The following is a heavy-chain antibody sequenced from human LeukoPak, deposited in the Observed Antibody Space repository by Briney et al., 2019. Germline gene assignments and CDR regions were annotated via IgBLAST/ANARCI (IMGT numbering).Heavy chain of an antibody. V-gene: IGHV5-51*01. Sequence: GESLKISCKGAGYSFTSYWIGWVRQVPGKSREWVVIIYPRNSDSRYSPSLQGQVTLSVDESISTSTLQWSSLRASDTAIYYCARGHSGDALMVQALDYWGQGTLVTVSS. CDR2: IYPRNSDS. J-gene: IGHJ4*02. CDR1: GYSFTSYW. CDR3: ARGHSGDALMVQALDY. D-gene: IGHD3-10*01.